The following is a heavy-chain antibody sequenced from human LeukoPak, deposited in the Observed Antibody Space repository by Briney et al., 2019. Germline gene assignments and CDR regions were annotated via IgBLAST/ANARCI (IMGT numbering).Heavy chain of an antibody. Sequence: ASVKVSCKASGYTFTSYGISWVRQAPGQGLEWMGCISAYNGNTNYAQKLQGRVTMTTDTSTSTAYMELRSLRSDDTAVYYCARVPRDSSGYYQEDYWGQGTLVTVSS. V-gene: IGHV1-18*01. J-gene: IGHJ4*02. CDR3: ARVPRDSSGYYQEDY. CDR1: GYTFTSYG. D-gene: IGHD3-22*01. CDR2: ISAYNGNT.